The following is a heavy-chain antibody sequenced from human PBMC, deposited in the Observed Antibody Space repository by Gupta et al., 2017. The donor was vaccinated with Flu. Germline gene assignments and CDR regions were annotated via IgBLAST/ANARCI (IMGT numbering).Heavy chain of an antibody. J-gene: IGHJ4*02. CDR1: GFTFSSYA. CDR3: AKDLIVVVPAAIIDDY. CDR2: LSASGGST. V-gene: IGHV3-23*01. Sequence: EVQLLESGGGLVQPGGSLRLSCAASGFTFSSYAMSWVRQAPGKGLEWVSALSASGGSTYYADSVKGRFTISRDNSKNTLYLQMNSLRAEDTAVYDGAKDLIVVVPAAIIDDYWGQGTLVTVSS. D-gene: IGHD2-2*02.